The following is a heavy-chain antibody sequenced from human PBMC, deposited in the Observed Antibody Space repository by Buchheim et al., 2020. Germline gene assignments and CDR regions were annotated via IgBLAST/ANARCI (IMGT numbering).Heavy chain of an antibody. CDR3: ARAIDYTSYSNWYDI. Sequence: EVQLVESGGGLVQPGGSLRLSCAASGFTLSSYWMHWVRQAPGKGLVWVSRINSDGSSTTYADSVKGRFTISRDNAKNTLFLQMNSLGAEDTAVYYYARAIDYTSYSNWYDIWGQGTL. CDR2: INSDGSST. J-gene: IGHJ4*02. V-gene: IGHV3-74*01. D-gene: IGHD3-9*01. CDR1: GFTLSSYW.